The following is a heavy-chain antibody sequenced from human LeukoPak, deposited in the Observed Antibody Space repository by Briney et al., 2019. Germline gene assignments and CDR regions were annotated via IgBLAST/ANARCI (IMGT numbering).Heavy chain of an antibody. J-gene: IGHJ4*02. CDR2: IYYSGST. V-gene: IGHV4-59*01. D-gene: IGHD6-13*01. CDR1: GGSISSYY. CDR3: ARAEKAAEFDY. Sequence: SETLSLTCTVSGGSISSYYWSWMRQPPGKGLEWIGYIYYSGSTNYNPSLKSRVTISVDTSKNQFSLKLSSVTAADTAVYYCARAEKAAEFDYWGQGTLVTVSS.